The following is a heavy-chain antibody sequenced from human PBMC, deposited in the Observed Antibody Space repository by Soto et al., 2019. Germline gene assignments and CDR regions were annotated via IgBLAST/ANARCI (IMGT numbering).Heavy chain of an antibody. CDR2: MNPNSGNT. Sequence: ASVKVSCKASGYTFTSYDINRVRQATGQGLEWMGWMNPNSGNTGYAQKFQGRVTMTRNTSISTAYMELSSLRSEDTAVYYCARAAYYDLWSGYHAYYYYGMDVWGQGTTVTVSS. J-gene: IGHJ6*02. V-gene: IGHV1-8*01. CDR3: ARAAYYDLWSGYHAYYYYGMDV. D-gene: IGHD3-3*01. CDR1: GYTFTSYD.